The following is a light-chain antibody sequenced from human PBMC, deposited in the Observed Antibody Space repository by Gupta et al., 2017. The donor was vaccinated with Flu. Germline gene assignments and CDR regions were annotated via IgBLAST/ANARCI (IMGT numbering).Light chain of an antibody. CDR3: QQSDSIPYT. Sequence: PSSLSASIGDRITITCRASQSISSYLNWYQVKPGKAPNLLIYVASNLQSGVPSRFSGSGSGTDFALTISRLQPDDSATYYCQQSDSIPYTFGQGTKMEIK. CDR1: QSISSY. CDR2: VAS. V-gene: IGKV1-39*01. J-gene: IGKJ2*01.